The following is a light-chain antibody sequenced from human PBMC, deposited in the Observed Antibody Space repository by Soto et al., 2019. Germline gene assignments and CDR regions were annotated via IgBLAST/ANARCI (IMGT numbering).Light chain of an antibody. CDR1: SSDVGGYNY. J-gene: IGLJ1*01. CDR2: DVS. Sequence: LTQPASVSGSPGQSITISCTGTSSDVGGYNYVSWYQQHPGKAPKLMIYDVSNRPSGVSNRFSGSKSGNTASLNISGLQAAHEADYYCSSYTSSSTRVLGTGTKVTVL. V-gene: IGLV2-14*01. CDR3: SSYTSSSTRV.